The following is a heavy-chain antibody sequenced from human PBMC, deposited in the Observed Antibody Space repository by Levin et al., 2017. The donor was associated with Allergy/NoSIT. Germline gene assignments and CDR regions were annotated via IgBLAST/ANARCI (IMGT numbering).Heavy chain of an antibody. J-gene: IGHJ6*03. CDR1: GGSISSSSYY. CDR3: ARLTPGCSGGSCYSGYYYYYMDV. D-gene: IGHD2-15*01. Sequence: RTSETLSLTCTVSGGSISSSSYYWGWIRQPPGKGLEWIGSIYYSGSTYYNPSLKSRVTISVDTSKNQFSLKLSSVTAADTAVYYCARLTPGCSGGSCYSGYYYYYMDVWGKGTTVTVSS. CDR2: IYYSGST. V-gene: IGHV4-39*01.